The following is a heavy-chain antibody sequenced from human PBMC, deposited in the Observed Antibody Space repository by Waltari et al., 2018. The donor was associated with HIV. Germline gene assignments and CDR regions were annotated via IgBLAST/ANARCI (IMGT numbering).Heavy chain of an antibody. J-gene: IGHJ4*02. CDR1: GFTFSNSW. CDR3: AAGFNY. D-gene: IGHD3-10*01. V-gene: IGHV3-7*01. Sequence: EMQLVESGGGLVQPGGSLRLSCAASGFTFSNSWMSGVRQAPGKGLEWVANIKQDGSEKYYVDSVKGRFTISRDNAKNSLYLQMNSLRAEDTAVYYCAAGFNYWGQGTLVTVSS. CDR2: IKQDGSEK.